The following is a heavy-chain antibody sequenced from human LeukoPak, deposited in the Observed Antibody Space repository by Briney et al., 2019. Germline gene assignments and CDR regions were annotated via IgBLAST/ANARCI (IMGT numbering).Heavy chain of an antibody. Sequence: SETLSLTCTVSGGSISSSNYYWSWIRQPAGKGLEWIGRIYASGSTNYNPSLKSRVTISVDTSKNQFSLKLNSVTAADTAVYYCARAVGATKSNNWFDPWGKGTTVTVSS. D-gene: IGHD1-26*01. CDR3: ARAVGATKSNNWFDP. V-gene: IGHV4-61*02. J-gene: IGHJ5*01. CDR2: IYASGST. CDR1: GGSISSSNYY.